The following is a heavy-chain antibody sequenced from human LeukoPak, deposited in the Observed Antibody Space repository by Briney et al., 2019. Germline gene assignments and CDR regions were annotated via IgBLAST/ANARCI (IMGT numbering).Heavy chain of an antibody. D-gene: IGHD1-1*01. CDR1: GGSFSRYY. V-gene: IGHV4-34*01. CDR2: IDHRGDT. J-gene: IGHJ4*03. Sequence: SETLSPTCAVYGGSFSRYYWSWIRQSPEKGLEWIAEIDHRGDTNYNPSVKSRVTISVDTPKNPFSLKVRSLSAADTAVYYCARGATISETGYFDFWGQGTLVTVSS. CDR3: ARGATISETGYFDF.